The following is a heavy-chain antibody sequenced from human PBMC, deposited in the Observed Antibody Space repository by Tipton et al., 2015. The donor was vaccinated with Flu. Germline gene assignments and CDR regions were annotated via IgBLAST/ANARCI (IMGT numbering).Heavy chain of an antibody. CDR3: ARRDYSNYVSEPKNWFDL. D-gene: IGHD4-11*01. CDR2: LHHSGNA. Sequence: TLSLTCSVSGDSVSSDYYWGWIRQPPGKGLEWIGNLHHSGNAYYNPSLKSRAILSVARSKNLFSLRLTSVTAADTAVYFCARRDYSNYVSEPKNWFDLWGQGTLVTVSS. J-gene: IGHJ5*01. CDR1: GDSVSSDYY. V-gene: IGHV4-38-2*01.